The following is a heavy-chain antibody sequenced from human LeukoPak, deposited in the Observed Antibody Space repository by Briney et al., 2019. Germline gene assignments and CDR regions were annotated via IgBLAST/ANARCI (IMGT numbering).Heavy chain of an antibody. CDR3: ASGSGFLFDT. Sequence: GGSLRLSCAASGFTFSSLWMTWVRQAPGKGLEWVANIKQDGSEIYYVDSVKGRFTISRDNAKNSLYLQMDSLRAEDTAVYYCASGSGFLFDTWGQGNLVTVSS. CDR1: GFTFSSLW. D-gene: IGHD3-3*01. V-gene: IGHV3-7*01. J-gene: IGHJ4*02. CDR2: IKQDGSEI.